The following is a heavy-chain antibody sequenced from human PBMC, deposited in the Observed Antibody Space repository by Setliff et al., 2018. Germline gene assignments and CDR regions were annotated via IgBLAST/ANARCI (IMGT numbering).Heavy chain of an antibody. J-gene: IGHJ5*02. CDR1: GFTFSNYA. CDR2: ISNSGGGT. V-gene: IGHV3-23*01. D-gene: IGHD3-3*01. CDR3: AKDVAITVFGVVTSSHH. Sequence: GSLRLSCAASGFTFSNYAMSWVRQAPGKGLEWVSAISNSGGGTYYADSVKGRFTISRDNSKNTLFLQMNSLRAEDTAVYYCAKDVAITVFGVVTSSHHWGQGTLVTVSS.